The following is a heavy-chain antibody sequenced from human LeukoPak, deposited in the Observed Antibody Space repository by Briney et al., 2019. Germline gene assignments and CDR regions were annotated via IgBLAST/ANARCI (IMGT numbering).Heavy chain of an antibody. V-gene: IGHV3-23*01. CDR2: ISGSGGST. CDR1: GFTFGHYA. D-gene: IGHD2-2*01. Sequence: PGGSLRLSCVASGFTFGHYAMSWVRQAPGKGLEWVSAISGSGGSTYYADSVKGRFTISRDNSKNTLYLQMNSLRAEDTAVYYCAKDQIVVVPAARRGDYWGQGTLVTVSS. CDR3: AKDQIVVVPAARRGDY. J-gene: IGHJ4*02.